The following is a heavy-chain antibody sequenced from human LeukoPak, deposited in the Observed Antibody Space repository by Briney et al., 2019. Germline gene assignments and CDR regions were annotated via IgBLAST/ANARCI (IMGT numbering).Heavy chain of an antibody. CDR2: INPSGGST. CDR3: AREERYNWNDGDAFDI. CDR1: GYTFTSYY. V-gene: IGHV1-46*01. Sequence: ASVKVSCKASGYTFTSYYMHWVRQAAGQGLEWMGIINPSGGSTSYAQKFQGGVTMTRDTSTSTVYMELSSLRSEDTAVYYCAREERYNWNDGDAFDIWGQGTMVTVSS. D-gene: IGHD1-1*01. J-gene: IGHJ3*02.